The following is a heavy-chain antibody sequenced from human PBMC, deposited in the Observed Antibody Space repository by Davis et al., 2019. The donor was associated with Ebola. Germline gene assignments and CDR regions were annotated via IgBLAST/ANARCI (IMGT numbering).Heavy chain of an antibody. J-gene: IGHJ4*02. Sequence: GESLKISCKGSGYSFTSYWISWVRQMPGKGLEWMGRIDPSDSYTNYSPSFQGHVTISADKSISTAYLQWSSLKASDTAMYYCARLSDYDFWSGYYGYWGQGTLVTVSS. CDR1: GYSFTSYW. CDR3: ARLSDYDFWSGYYGY. V-gene: IGHV5-10-1*01. CDR2: IDPSDSYT. D-gene: IGHD3-3*01.